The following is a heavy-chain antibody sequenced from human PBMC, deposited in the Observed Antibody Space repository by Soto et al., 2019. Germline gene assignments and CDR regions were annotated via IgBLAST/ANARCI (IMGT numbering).Heavy chain of an antibody. CDR1: GFTFSSYA. D-gene: IGHD3-3*01. CDR3: AKAMGDFSSGYPTPRFDY. Sequence: ESGGGLVQPGGSLRLSCAASGFTFSSYAMSWVRQAPGKGLEWVSAISGSGGSTYYADSVKGRFTISRDNSKNTLYLQMNSLRAEDTAVYFCAKAMGDFSSGYPTPRFDYWGQGTLVTVSS. CDR2: ISGSGGST. J-gene: IGHJ4*02. V-gene: IGHV3-23*01.